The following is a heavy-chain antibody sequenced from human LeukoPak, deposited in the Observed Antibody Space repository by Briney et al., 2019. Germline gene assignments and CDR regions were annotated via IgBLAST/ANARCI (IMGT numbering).Heavy chain of an antibody. Sequence: GGSLRLSCTASEFTFSSYEMNWVRQAPGKGLEWVAYISNGGSNIRYADSVKGRLTISRDNAKKSLYLQMNSLRAEDTAVYYCATSGGNGWNYYFDNWGQGTLVTVSS. CDR1: EFTFSSYE. CDR3: ATSGGNGWNYYFDN. CDR2: ISNGGSNI. D-gene: IGHD6-19*01. V-gene: IGHV3-48*03. J-gene: IGHJ4*02.